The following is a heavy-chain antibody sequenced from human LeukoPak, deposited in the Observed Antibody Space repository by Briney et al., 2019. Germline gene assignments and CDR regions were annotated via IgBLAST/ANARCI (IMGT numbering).Heavy chain of an antibody. Sequence: GGTLRLSCAASGFTFSAHGMNWVRQSPGRGLEWVSGIGGSGGFITYYADSVKGRFTVSRDNSKNTLYLQMNSLIPEDTAVYYCARQYISGQWYFDYWGQGTLVTVSS. CDR2: IGGSGGFIT. CDR3: ARQYISGQWYFDY. D-gene: IGHD5-18*01. CDR1: GFTFSAHG. V-gene: IGHV3-23*01. J-gene: IGHJ4*02.